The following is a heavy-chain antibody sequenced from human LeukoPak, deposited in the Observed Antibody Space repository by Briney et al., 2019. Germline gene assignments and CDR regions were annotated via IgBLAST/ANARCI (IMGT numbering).Heavy chain of an antibody. CDR2: SIISYI. V-gene: IGHV3-21*01. D-gene: IGHD4-17*01. Sequence: SIISYIYYAVSVKGRFTISRDNAKHTLYLQMNSLRAEDTAVYYCARDPSPYGASTDALDYWGQGTLVTVSS. CDR3: ARDPSPYGASTDALDY. J-gene: IGHJ4*02.